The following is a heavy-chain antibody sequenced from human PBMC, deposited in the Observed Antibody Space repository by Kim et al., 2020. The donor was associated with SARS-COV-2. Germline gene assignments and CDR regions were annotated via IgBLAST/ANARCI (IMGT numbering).Heavy chain of an antibody. J-gene: IGHJ6*02. V-gene: IGHV3-30*18. Sequence: GGSLRLSCAASGFTFSSYGMHWVRQAPGKGLEWVAVISYDGSNKYYADSVKGRFTISRDNSKNTLYLQMNSLRAEDTAVYYCAKALGDYDYYYYGMDVWGQGTTVTVSS. CDR2: ISYDGSNK. D-gene: IGHD4-17*01. CDR3: AKALGDYDYYYYGMDV. CDR1: GFTFSSYG.